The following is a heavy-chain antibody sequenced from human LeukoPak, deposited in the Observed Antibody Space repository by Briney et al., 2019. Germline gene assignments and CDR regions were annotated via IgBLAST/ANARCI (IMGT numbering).Heavy chain of an antibody. CDR2: IYTSGST. V-gene: IGHV4-61*02. Sequence: SETLSLTCTVSGGSIGSGSYYWSWIRQPGGKGLEWIVRIYTSGSTNNNPSLKSRVTISVDTSKNQFSLKLSSVTAADTAVYYCARDFHVDTAMVIVPWGQGTLVTVSS. CDR3: ARDFHVDTAMVIVP. J-gene: IGHJ5*02. D-gene: IGHD5-18*01. CDR1: GGSIGSGSYY.